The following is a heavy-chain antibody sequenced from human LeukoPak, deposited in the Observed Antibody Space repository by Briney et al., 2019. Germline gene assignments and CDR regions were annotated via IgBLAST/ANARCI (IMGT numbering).Heavy chain of an antibody. CDR3: ARERRYCSGYNWFSGYDY. J-gene: IGHJ4*02. V-gene: IGHV3-53*01. Sequence: GGSLRLPYAVSGFTVSSNYMHWVRQAPGKGLEWVSVIYSGGMTYYADSVKGRFTISRDTSKNTLYLQMVSLRDEDTAVYYCARERRYCSGYNWFSGYDYWARETLVTVSS. CDR1: GFTVSSNY. D-gene: IGHD3-22*01. CDR2: IYSGGMT.